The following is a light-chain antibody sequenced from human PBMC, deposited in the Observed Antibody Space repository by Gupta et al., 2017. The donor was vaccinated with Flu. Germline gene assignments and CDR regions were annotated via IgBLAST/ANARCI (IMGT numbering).Light chain of an antibody. V-gene: IGLV6-57*03. CDR1: SGSIASNY. CDR2: EDH. J-gene: IGLJ3*02. Sequence: NFMLTQPHSVSESPGKTVTISCNRSSGSIASNYVQWYQQRPGSAPTTVIYEDHQRPFGVPDRFSGSIDSSSNSASLTISGLKTDDEADYYCQSYDNSNQVFGGGTKLTVL. CDR3: QSYDNSNQV.